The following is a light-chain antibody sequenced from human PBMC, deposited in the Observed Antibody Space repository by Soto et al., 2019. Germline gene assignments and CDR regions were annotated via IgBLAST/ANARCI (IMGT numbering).Light chain of an antibody. CDR1: SSDVGGYDH. J-gene: IGLJ1*01. CDR2: EVT. Sequence: QSALTQPPSASGSPGQSVTIPCTGTSSDVGGYDHVSWYQQHPGKAPKLMIHEVTKRPAGVPDRFSGSKSGNTASLTVSRLQAEDEADYYCSSDAGNYNYVFGTGTKVTVL. CDR3: SSDAGNYNYV. V-gene: IGLV2-8*01.